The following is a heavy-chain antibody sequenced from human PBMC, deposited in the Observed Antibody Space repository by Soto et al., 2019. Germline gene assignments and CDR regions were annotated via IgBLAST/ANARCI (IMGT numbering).Heavy chain of an antibody. CDR2: IKQDGSEK. J-gene: IGHJ6*02. CDR3: ARESIVLMVYAIPPTYYYYGMDV. D-gene: IGHD2-8*01. V-gene: IGHV3-7*05. Sequence: GGSLRLSCAASGFTFSSYWMSWVRQAPGKGLEWVANIKQDGSEKYYVDSVKGRFTISRDNAKNSLYLQMNSLRAEDTAVYYCARESIVLMVYAIPPTYYYYGMDVWGQGTTVTVSS. CDR1: GFTFSSYW.